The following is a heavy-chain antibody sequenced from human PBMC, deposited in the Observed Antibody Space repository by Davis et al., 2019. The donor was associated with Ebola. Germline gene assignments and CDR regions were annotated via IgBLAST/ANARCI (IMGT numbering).Heavy chain of an antibody. D-gene: IGHD6-13*01. CDR3: ARDRGMIAAAGHFDY. CDR2: ISAYNGNT. CDR1: GYTFTTYG. Sequence: ASVKVSCKASGYTFTTYGISWVRQAPGQGLEWMGWISAYNGNTNYAQKLQGRVTMTTDTSTSTAYMELRSLRSDDTAVYYCARDRGMIAAAGHFDYWGQGTLVTVSS. J-gene: IGHJ4*02. V-gene: IGHV1-18*01.